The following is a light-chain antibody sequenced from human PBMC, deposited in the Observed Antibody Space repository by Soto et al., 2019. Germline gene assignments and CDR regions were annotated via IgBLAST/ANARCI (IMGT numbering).Light chain of an antibody. V-gene: IGKV3-20*01. Sequence: EIVWAQSPRTLSWSNWERATLSCMASQPINNNYVAWYQQKPGQAPRLLIYAASRRATGIPDTFSGSGSGTDFTLTITRLEPEDFALYYCQLYGHPPRTVGQGT. CDR3: QLYGHPPRT. J-gene: IGKJ1*01. CDR2: AAS. CDR1: QPINNNY.